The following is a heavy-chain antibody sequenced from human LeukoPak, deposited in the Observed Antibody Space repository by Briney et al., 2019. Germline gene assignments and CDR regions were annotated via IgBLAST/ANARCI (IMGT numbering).Heavy chain of an antibody. Sequence: GGSLRLSCAASGFTFSSYGMHWVRQAPGKGLEWVAVISYDGSNKYYADSVKGRFTISRDNSKNTLYLQMNSMRAEDTAVYYCANLPYYYDSGGYYSGYWGQGTLVTVSS. CDR2: ISYDGSNK. CDR3: ANLPYYYDSGGYYSGY. V-gene: IGHV3-30*18. CDR1: GFTFSSYG. J-gene: IGHJ4*02. D-gene: IGHD3-22*01.